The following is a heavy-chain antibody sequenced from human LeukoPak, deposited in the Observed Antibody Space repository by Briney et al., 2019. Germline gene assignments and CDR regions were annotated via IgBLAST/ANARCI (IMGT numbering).Heavy chain of an antibody. CDR2: IYYSGST. CDR1: GGSISSSSYY. CDR3: ARSGPSSGDDY. Sequence: SETLSLTCTVSGGSISSSSYYWGWISQPPGKGLEWIGSIYYSGSTYYNPSLKSRVTISVDTSKNQFSLKLSSVTAADTAVYYCARSGPSSGDDYWGQGTLVTVSS. J-gene: IGHJ4*02. D-gene: IGHD6-19*01. V-gene: IGHV4-39*07.